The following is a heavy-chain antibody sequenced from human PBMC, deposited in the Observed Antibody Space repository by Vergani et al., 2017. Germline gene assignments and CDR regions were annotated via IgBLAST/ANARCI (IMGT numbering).Heavy chain of an antibody. V-gene: IGHV3-49*03. CDR1: GFTFGDYA. D-gene: IGHD2-2*01. CDR2: IRSKAYGGTT. Sequence: EVQLVESGGGLVQPGRSLRLSCTASGFTFGDYAMSWFRQAPGKGLEWVGFIRSKAYGGTTEYAASVKGRFTISRDDSKSIAYLQMNSLKTEDTAVYYCTRDYPDEAAMPTYGMDVWGQGTTVTVSS. J-gene: IGHJ6*02. CDR3: TRDYPDEAAMPTYGMDV.